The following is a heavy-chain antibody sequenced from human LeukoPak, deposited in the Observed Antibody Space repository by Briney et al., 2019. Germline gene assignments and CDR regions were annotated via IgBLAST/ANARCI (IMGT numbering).Heavy chain of an antibody. D-gene: IGHD1-26*01. CDR3: ARDKDRIVGATRPNWFDP. Sequence: SETLSLTCSVSGGSISSYYWSWIRQPPGKGLEWIAYIHYSGSTNYNPSLKSRLTISVDTSKNKFSLKLTSVTAADTAVYYCARDKDRIVGATRPNWFDPWGQGTLVTVSS. CDR1: GGSISSYY. CDR2: IHYSGST. J-gene: IGHJ5*02. V-gene: IGHV4-59*12.